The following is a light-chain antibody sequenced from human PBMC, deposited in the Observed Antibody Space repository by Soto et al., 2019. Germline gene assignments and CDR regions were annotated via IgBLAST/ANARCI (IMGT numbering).Light chain of an antibody. CDR3: QSYDSSLSGYV. CDR2: GNS. V-gene: IGLV1-40*01. CDR1: SSNIGAGYD. Sequence: QSVLTQPPSVSGAPGQRGTISCTGSSSNIGAGYDVHWYQQLPGTAPKLLMYGNSNRPSGVPDRFSGSRSGTSASLAITGLQAEDEADYSCQSYDSSLSGYVFGTGTKLTVL. J-gene: IGLJ1*01.